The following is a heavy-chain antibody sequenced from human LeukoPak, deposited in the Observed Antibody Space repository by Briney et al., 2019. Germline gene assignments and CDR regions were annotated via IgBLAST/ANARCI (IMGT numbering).Heavy chain of an antibody. Sequence: GGSLRLSCAASGFTFSSYSMNWVRQAPGKGLEWVSSISSSSSYIYYADSVKGRFTISRDNSKKSLYLQMNSLRAEDTALYYCAKADDILTGPFDYWGQGTLVTVSS. J-gene: IGHJ4*02. D-gene: IGHD3-9*01. V-gene: IGHV3-21*04. CDR3: AKADDILTGPFDY. CDR2: ISSSSSYI. CDR1: GFTFSSYS.